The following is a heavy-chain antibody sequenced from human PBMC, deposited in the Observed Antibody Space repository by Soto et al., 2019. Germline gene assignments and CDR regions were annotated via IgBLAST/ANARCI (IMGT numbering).Heavy chain of an antibody. J-gene: IGHJ5*02. CDR2: IYYSGST. Sequence: QLQLQESGPGLVKPSETMSLTCTVSGGSISSSSYYWVWIRQPPGKGLEWIGSIYYSGSTYSNPSFMSRVTISVDTSMNQFSPKLSSVTAAETAVYYCARRSNRVQLAPWGQGTLVTVSS. D-gene: IGHD3-10*01. CDR3: ARRSNRVQLAP. V-gene: IGHV4-39*01. CDR1: GGSISSSSYY.